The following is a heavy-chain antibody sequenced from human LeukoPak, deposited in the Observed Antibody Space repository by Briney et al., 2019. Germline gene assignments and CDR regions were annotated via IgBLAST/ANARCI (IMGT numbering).Heavy chain of an antibody. Sequence: GGSLRLSCAASGFTFSSYSMNWVRQAPGKGLEWVSSISSSSSYIYYADSVKGRFTISRDNAKNSLYLQMNSLRAEDTAVYYCARDSDYGVYNWFDPWGQGTLVTVSS. V-gene: IGHV3-21*01. CDR1: GFTFSSYS. CDR3: ARDSDYGVYNWFDP. CDR2: ISSSSSYI. D-gene: IGHD4-17*01. J-gene: IGHJ5*02.